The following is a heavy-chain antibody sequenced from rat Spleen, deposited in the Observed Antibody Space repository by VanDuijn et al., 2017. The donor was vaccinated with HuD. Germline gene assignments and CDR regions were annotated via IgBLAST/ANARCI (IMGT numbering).Heavy chain of an antibody. CDR2: ISYDGSTP. J-gene: IGHJ2*01. V-gene: IGHV5S13*01. CDR3: ARGGTTYFDY. Sequence: EVQVVESGGGIVQPGRSMKLSCAASGFTFSNYDMVWVRQAPTKGLKWVASISYDGSTPYYRDSVKGRFTISRDNAKNTQYLQMDSLRSEDTATYYCARGGTTYFDYWGQGVMVTVSS. D-gene: IGHD1-10*01. CDR1: GFTFSNYD.